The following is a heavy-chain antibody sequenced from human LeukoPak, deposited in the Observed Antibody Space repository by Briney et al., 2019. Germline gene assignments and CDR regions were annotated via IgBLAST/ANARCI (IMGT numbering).Heavy chain of an antibody. D-gene: IGHD6-25*01. Sequence: GGSLRLSCAASGLTFSSFSMTWVHQAPGKGLEWVSSIIVSGTTYYAVSVKGRFTISRDSFRGTLFLQMDSLRVEDTAVYFCAKGSVGNADFASWGQGALVTVSS. V-gene: IGHV3-23*01. CDR2: IIVSGTT. J-gene: IGHJ4*02. CDR1: GLTFSSFS. CDR3: AKGSVGNADFAS.